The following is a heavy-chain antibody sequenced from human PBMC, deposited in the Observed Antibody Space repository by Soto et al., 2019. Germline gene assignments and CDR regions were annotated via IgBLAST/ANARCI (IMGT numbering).Heavy chain of an antibody. Sequence: GGSLRLSCAASGFTFSSYAMHWVRQAPGKGLEWVAVISYDGSNKYYADSVKGRFTISRDNAKNSLYLQMNSLRAEDTAVYYCARDHTARGYSGYDGTFDYWGQGTQVTVSS. CDR2: ISYDGSNK. V-gene: IGHV3-30-3*01. CDR3: ARDHTARGYSGYDGTFDY. D-gene: IGHD5-12*01. J-gene: IGHJ4*02. CDR1: GFTFSSYA.